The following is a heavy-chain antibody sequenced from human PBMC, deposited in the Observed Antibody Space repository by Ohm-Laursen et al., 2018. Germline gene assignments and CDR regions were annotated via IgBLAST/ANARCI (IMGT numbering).Heavy chain of an antibody. V-gene: IGHV3-23*01. D-gene: IGHD1-26*01. CDR3: AKARSAVMFATSNH. J-gene: IGHJ5*02. Sequence: SLRLSCAASGFTFSNYAMSWVRQAPGKGLEWVSDFTGSGDTTYYADSVKVRCTISRDSSENTVYFQMHDLRPEDTALYYYAKARSAVMFATSNHWGQGALVIVSS. CDR1: GFTFSNYA. CDR2: FTGSGDTT.